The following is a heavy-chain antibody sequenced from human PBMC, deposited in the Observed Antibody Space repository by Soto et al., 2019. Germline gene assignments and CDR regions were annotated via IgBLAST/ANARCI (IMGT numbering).Heavy chain of an antibody. CDR3: ATVGDCGGDCYNFMDV. CDR2: INPSGGRI. V-gene: IGHV1-46*01. J-gene: IGHJ6*03. D-gene: IGHD2-21*01. Sequence: GASVKVSCKASGYTFTSYYMHWVRQAPGQGLEWMGIINPSGGRITYAQNFQGRVTMTRDTSTSTVYMELSSLRSEDTAVYYCATVGDCGGDCYNFMDVWGKGTTVTSP. CDR1: GYTFTSYY.